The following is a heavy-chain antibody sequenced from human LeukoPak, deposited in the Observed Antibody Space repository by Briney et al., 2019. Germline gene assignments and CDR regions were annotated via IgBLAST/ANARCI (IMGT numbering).Heavy chain of an antibody. CDR3: AKDRYQLLYGGSDY. Sequence: PGGSLRLSCAASGFTFDDYAMHWVRQAPGKGPEWVSGISWNSGSIGYADSVKGRFTISRDNAKNSLYLQMNSLRAEDTALYYCAKDRYQLLYGGSDYWGQGTLVTVSS. CDR2: ISWNSGSI. J-gene: IGHJ4*02. CDR1: GFTFDDYA. V-gene: IGHV3-9*01. D-gene: IGHD2-2*02.